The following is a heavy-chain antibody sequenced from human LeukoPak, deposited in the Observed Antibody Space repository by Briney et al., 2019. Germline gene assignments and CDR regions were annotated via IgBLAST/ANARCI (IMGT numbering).Heavy chain of an antibody. Sequence: SGGSLRLSCAASGFTFSSYEMNWVRQAPGKGLEWLSCISSSGTTKYYADSVKGRFTISRDNAKNSLYLQMNSLRAEDTAVYYCARGSYSSGYYFDYWGQGTLVTVSS. CDR3: ARGSYSSGYYFDY. D-gene: IGHD6-19*01. V-gene: IGHV3-48*03. CDR2: ISSSGTTK. CDR1: GFTFSSYE. J-gene: IGHJ4*02.